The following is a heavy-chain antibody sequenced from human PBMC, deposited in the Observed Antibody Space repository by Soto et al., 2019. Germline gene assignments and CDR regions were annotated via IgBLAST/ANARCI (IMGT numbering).Heavy chain of an antibody. J-gene: IGHJ1*01. D-gene: IGHD6-13*01. CDR2: IKSKTDGGTT. V-gene: IGHV3-15*01. CDR3: TTGQQLVEYFQH. CDR1: GFTFSNAW. Sequence: GGSLRLSCAASGFTFSNAWMSWVRQAPGKGLEWVGRIKSKTDGGTTDYAAPVKGRFTISRDDSKNTLYLQMNSLKTEDTAVYYCTTGQQLVEYFQHWGQGTLVTVSS.